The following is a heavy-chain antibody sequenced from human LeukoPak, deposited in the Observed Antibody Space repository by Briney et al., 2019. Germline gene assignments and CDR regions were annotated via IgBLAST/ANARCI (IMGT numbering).Heavy chain of an antibody. CDR1: GYTFTSYD. Sequence: ASVKVSCKASGYTFTSYDINWVRQATGQGLEWMGWMNPNSGNTSYAQKFQGRVTMTRNTSISTAYMELSSLRSEDTAMYYCARARRYSSSSVYYYYMDVWGKGTTVTVSS. CDR2: MNPNSGNT. J-gene: IGHJ6*03. CDR3: ARARRYSSSSVYYYYMDV. D-gene: IGHD6-6*01. V-gene: IGHV1-8*01.